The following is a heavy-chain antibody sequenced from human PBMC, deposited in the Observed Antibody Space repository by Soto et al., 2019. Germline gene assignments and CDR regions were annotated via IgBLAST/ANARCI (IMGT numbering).Heavy chain of an antibody. CDR1: GFTFSNDI. CDR2: ISSDGTNR. J-gene: IGHJ4*02. Sequence: QVQLVESGGGVVQPGGSLRLSCAVSGFTFSNDIMHWVRQAPGKGLEWVALISSDGTNRYYADSVKGRFTTSRDNAKNTLYLQMNSLRAEDTATYYCARGVDNGSDCDLAYWGQGALVTVSS. D-gene: IGHD1-26*01. CDR3: ARGVDNGSDCDLAY. V-gene: IGHV3-30*14.